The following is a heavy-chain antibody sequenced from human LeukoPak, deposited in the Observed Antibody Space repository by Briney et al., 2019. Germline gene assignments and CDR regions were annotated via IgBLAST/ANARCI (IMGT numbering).Heavy chain of an antibody. Sequence: GASVKVSCKASGGTFSSYAISWVRQAPGQGLEWMGGIIPIFGTANYAQKFQGRVTITADKSTSTAYMELSSLRSEDTAVYYCARDRGGIAVAGTTLDYWGQGTLVTVSS. J-gene: IGHJ4*02. V-gene: IGHV1-69*06. D-gene: IGHD6-19*01. CDR2: IIPIFGTA. CDR3: ARDRGGIAVAGTTLDY. CDR1: GGTFSSYA.